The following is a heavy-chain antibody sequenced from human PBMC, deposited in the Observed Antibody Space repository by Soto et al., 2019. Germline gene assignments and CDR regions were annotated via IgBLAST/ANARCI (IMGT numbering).Heavy chain of an antibody. J-gene: IGHJ5*02. Sequence: QEQLVESGGGVVQPGRSLRLSCRVSGFTFINYAMHXXXXAXXXXXXWVALISGDGSNEYYADSVKGRFTISRDNSRNTLXXXXXSLXXDXTAVXXXXXXXXXXXXXXLDXWGQGTLVTVSS. CDR2: ISGDGSNE. CDR1: GFTFINYA. CDR3: XXXXXXXXXXXLDX. V-gene: IGHV3-30*07.